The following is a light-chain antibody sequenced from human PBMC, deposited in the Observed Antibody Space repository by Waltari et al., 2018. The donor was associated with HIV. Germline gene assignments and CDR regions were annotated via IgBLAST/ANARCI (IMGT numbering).Light chain of an antibody. V-gene: IGKV1-39*01. CDR2: GGS. CDR3: LQSRSIPLT. Sequence: IQLTQSPFSLSASIGDKVSITCRASQSLSDFLHWYQQKPGKPPKLLIHGGSTLESGVPSRFSGSGSDTDYTLMISSLQPDDFATYYCLQSRSIPLTFGPGTKV. CDR1: QSLSDF. J-gene: IGKJ3*01.